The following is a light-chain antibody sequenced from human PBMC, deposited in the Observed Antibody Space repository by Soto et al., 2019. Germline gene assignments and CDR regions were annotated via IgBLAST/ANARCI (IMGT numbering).Light chain of an antibody. CDR2: EVS. CDR3: SSYTTSDTQGV. J-gene: IGLJ1*01. V-gene: IGLV2-14*01. Sequence: QSVLTQPASVSGSDGQSITISCTGTSDDVGDHNYVSWYQQRPGKAPKLMIYEVSRRASGVSNRFSGSKAGTTASLTISGLQGDDEGDYYCSSYTTSDTQGVFGTGTKVTVL. CDR1: SDDVGDHNY.